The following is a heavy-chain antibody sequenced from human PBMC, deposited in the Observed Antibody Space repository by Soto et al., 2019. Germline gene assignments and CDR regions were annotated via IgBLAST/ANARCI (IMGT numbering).Heavy chain of an antibody. D-gene: IGHD6-13*01. CDR3: AKDRAAAGSYYYYGMDV. J-gene: IGHJ6*02. CDR2: ISGSSSSI. V-gene: IGHV3-48*01. CDR1: GFTFSTYS. Sequence: GGSLRLSCAASGFTFSTYSMNWVRQAPGKGLEWVSYISGSSSSIFYTDSVKGRFTISRDNSKNTLYLQMNSLRAEDTAVYYCAKDRAAAGSYYYYGMDVWGQGTTVTVSS.